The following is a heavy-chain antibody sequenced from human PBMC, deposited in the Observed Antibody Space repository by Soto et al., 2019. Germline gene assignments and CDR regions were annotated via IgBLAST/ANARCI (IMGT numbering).Heavy chain of an antibody. D-gene: IGHD6-13*01. CDR3: ARVYSSSWYIGMDV. V-gene: IGHV1-69*01. CDR1: GGTFSSYA. CDR2: IIPIFGTA. Sequence: QVQLVQSGAEVKKPGSSVNVSCKAAGGTFSSYAISWVRQAPGQGLEWMGGIIPIFGTANYAQKFQGRVKITADASTSTAYMELSSLSSADTLVYYCARVYSSSWYIGMDVSGQGTTVTVSS. J-gene: IGHJ6*02.